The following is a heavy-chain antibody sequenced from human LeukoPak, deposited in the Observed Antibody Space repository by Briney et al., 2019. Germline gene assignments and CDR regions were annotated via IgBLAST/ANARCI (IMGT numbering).Heavy chain of an antibody. CDR3: ARGNNRYDSSGYYYGY. Sequence: SETLSLTCAVYGGSFSGYYWSWIRQPPGKGLEWIGEINHSGSTNYNPSLKSRVTISVDTSKNQFSLKLSSVTAADTAVYYCARGNNRYDSSGYYYGYWGQGTLVTVSS. V-gene: IGHV4-34*01. CDR1: GGSFSGYY. D-gene: IGHD3-22*01. J-gene: IGHJ4*02. CDR2: INHSGST.